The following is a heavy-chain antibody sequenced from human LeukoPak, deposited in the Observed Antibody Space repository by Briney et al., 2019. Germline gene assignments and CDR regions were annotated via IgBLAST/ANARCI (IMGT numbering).Heavy chain of an antibody. V-gene: IGHV4-4*07. D-gene: IGHD2-15*01. CDR3: ARQSGGNYVYLDY. CDR1: GGSISTYY. Sequence: SETLSLTCTVSGGSISTYYWSWIRQPAGKGLEWIGRISTTENTNYNPSLKSRATISVDKSKNQFSLKLSSVTAADTAVYYCARQSGGNYVYLDYWGQGTQVTVSS. J-gene: IGHJ4*02. CDR2: ISTTENT.